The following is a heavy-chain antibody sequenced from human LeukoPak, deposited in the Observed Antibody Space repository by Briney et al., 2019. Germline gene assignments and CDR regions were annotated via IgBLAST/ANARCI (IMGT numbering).Heavy chain of an antibody. D-gene: IGHD5-12*01. Sequence: GGSLRLSCAASGFTFDDYGMSWVRQAPGKGLEWVSGINWNGGSTGYADSVKGRFTISRDNAKNSPYLQMNSLRAEDTALYHCARTYSGYDFGLDYWGQGTLVTVSS. CDR3: ARTYSGYDFGLDY. CDR2: INWNGGST. CDR1: GFTFDDYG. V-gene: IGHV3-20*01. J-gene: IGHJ4*02.